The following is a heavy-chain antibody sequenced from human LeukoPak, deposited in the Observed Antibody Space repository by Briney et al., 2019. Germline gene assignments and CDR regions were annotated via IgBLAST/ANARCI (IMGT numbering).Heavy chain of an antibody. D-gene: IGHD3-10*01. CDR3: AGGSGSYYTITPSLDY. CDR1: GGSISSSSYY. CDR2: IYYSGST. J-gene: IGHJ4*02. V-gene: IGHV4-39*01. Sequence: SETLSLTCTVSGGSISSSSYYWGWIRQPPGTGLEWIGSIYYSGSTYYNPSLKSRVTISVDTSKNQFSLKLSSVTAADTAVYYCAGGSGSYYTITPSLDYWGQGTLVTVSS.